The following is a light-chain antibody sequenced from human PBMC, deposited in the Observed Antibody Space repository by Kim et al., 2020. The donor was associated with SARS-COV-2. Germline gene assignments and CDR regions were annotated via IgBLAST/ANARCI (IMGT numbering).Light chain of an antibody. V-gene: IGLV3-1*01. CDR2: QDS. J-gene: IGLJ2*01. Sequence: SYELTQPPSVSVSPGQTASITCSGDKLGDKYACWYQQKPGQSPVLVIYQDSKRPSGIPERFSGSNSGNTATLTISGTHAMDEADYYCQAWDSSTARVVFGGGTQLTVL. CDR3: QAWDSSTARVV. CDR1: KLGDKY.